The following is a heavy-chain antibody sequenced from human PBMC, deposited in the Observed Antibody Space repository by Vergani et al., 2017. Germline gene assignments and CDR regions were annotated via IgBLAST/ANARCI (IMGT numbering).Heavy chain of an antibody. CDR2: IKQDGSEK. D-gene: IGHD4-11*01. V-gene: IGHV3-7*03. Sequence: EVQLVESGGGLVQPGGSLRLSCAASGFTFSSYWMSWVRQAPGKGLEWVANIKQDGSEKYYVDSVKGRFTISRDNAKNSLYLQMNSLRAEDTAVYYCARPRDYSKSLSFYYYYGMDVWGQGTTVTVSS. CDR3: ARPRDYSKSLSFYYYYGMDV. CDR1: GFTFSSYW. J-gene: IGHJ6*02.